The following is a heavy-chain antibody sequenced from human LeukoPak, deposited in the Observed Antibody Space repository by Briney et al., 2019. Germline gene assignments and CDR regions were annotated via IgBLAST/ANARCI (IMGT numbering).Heavy chain of an antibody. J-gene: IGHJ5*02. CDR1: GFTFSSYA. V-gene: IGHV3-23*01. D-gene: IGHD3-3*01. CDR2: ISGSGGST. Sequence: PGGSLRLSCAASGFTFSSYAMSWVRQAPGKGLEWVSAISGSGGSTYYADSVKGRFTISRDNSKNTLYLQMNSLRAEDTAVYYCAKAPGNYDFWSGLYNWFDPWGQGTLVTVSS. CDR3: AKAPGNYDFWSGLYNWFDP.